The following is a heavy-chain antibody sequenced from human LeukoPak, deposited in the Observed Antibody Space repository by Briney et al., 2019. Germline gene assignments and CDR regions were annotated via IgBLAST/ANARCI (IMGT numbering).Heavy chain of an antibody. Sequence: PGGSLRLSCAASGFTFTNYAMHWVRQAPGKGLEWLAVISYDGSNKYYADSVKGRFTISRDNSKNTLYLRMDSLSVEDTAVYYCASEEAAPFDYWGQGTLLTVSS. J-gene: IGHJ4*02. CDR1: GFTFTNYA. CDR3: ASEEAAPFDY. V-gene: IGHV3-30-3*01. D-gene: IGHD6-13*01. CDR2: ISYDGSNK.